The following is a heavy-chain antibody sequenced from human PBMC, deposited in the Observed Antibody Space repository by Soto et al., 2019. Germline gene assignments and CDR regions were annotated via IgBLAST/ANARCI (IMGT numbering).Heavy chain of an antibody. CDR1: GYIFADYA. Sequence: HIVQSGPEEKSPGASVKLSCTTSGYIFADYAIHWVRQAPGQGLEWVGWIKADNGDTRYSPKFQGRLIITRDISASTSYMELSDLRYTDTGVFYCATSDWAWWGRGTLITVS. CDR2: IKADNGDT. V-gene: IGHV1-3*05. CDR3: ATSDWAW. D-gene: IGHD3-9*01. J-gene: IGHJ4*02.